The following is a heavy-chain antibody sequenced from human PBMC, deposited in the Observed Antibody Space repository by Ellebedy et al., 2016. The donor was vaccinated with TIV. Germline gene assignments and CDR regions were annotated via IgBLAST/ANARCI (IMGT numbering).Heavy chain of an antibody. CDR1: GYTFISYY. J-gene: IGHJ4*02. D-gene: IGHD3-10*01. V-gene: IGHV1-46*01. Sequence: AASVKVSCKASGYTFISYYVHWVRQAPGQGLEWMGIINPSGGTTTYAQKFQGRVTMTRDTSTSTVFMELSSLRSEETAVYYCARDKSQIAASFTGSFGYWGQGTLVTVSS. CDR2: INPSGGTT. CDR3: ARDKSQIAASFTGSFGY.